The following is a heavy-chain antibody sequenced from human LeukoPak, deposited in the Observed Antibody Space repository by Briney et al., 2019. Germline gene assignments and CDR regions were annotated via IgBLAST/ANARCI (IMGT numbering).Heavy chain of an antibody. CDR3: AREGYYYGMDV. Sequence: PGRSLRLSCAASGFTFSSYAMHWVRQAPGKGLEWVAVISYDGSNKYYADSVKGRFTISRDNSKNTLYLQMNSLRAEDTAVYYCAREGYYYGMDVWGQGTTVTVSS. V-gene: IGHV3-30-3*01. CDR2: ISYDGSNK. J-gene: IGHJ6*02. CDR1: GFTFSSYA.